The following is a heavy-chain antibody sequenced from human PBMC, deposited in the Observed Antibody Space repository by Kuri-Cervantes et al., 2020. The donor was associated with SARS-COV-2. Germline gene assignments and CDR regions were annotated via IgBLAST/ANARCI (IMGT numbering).Heavy chain of an antibody. Sequence: SETLSLTCTVYGGSFSGYSWFWIRQPPGKGLEWIGEIYHGGRTYYNPSLKSRVTISVDTSKNQFSLKLSSVTAADTAVYYCARGGSYYDSSIMFDYWGQGTLVTVSS. CDR3: ARGGSYYDSSIMFDY. D-gene: IGHD3-22*01. V-gene: IGHV4-34*01. CDR1: GGSFSGYS. CDR2: IYHGGRT. J-gene: IGHJ4*02.